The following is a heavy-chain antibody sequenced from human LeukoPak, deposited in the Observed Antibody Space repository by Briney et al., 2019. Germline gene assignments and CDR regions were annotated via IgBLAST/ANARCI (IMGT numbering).Heavy chain of an antibody. CDR1: GFTFSDYA. J-gene: IGHJ6*02. Sequence: GRSLRLSCATSGFTFSDYAMHWVRLAPGKGLEWVAVISFDGNNKYYADSVKGRFTISRDNSKNTLFLQMNSLRVEDTAVYSCTRGPRPLRYCSGGSCPSYYSGMDVWGLGTTVTVSS. V-gene: IGHV3-30*04. CDR3: TRGPRPLRYCSGGSCPSYYSGMDV. D-gene: IGHD2-15*01. CDR2: ISFDGNNK.